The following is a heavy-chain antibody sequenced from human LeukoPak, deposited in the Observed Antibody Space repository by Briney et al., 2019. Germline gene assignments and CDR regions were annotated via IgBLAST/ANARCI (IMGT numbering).Heavy chain of an antibody. CDR1: GYTFTSYD. J-gene: IGHJ4*02. CDR3: ARGLGVVRGAIDY. D-gene: IGHD2-2*01. Sequence: ASVKVSCKASGYTFTSYDINWVRQATGQGLEWMGWMNPNSGNTGYAQKFKGRVTMTRNTSISTAYMEVSSLRSEDTAVYYCARGLGVVRGAIDYWGQGTLVTVSS. V-gene: IGHV1-8*01. CDR2: MNPNSGNT.